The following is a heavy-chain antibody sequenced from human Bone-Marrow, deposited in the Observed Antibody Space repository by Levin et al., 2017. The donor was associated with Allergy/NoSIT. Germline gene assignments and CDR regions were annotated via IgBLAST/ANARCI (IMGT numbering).Heavy chain of an antibody. CDR3: ARGPCSVGRCNMGDWFDP. V-gene: IGHV3-21*01. D-gene: IGHD2-15*01. CDR2: ISSTKTYI. J-gene: IGHJ5*02. CDR1: GFIFNSYN. Sequence: PGESLKISCAASGFIFNSYNMNWVRQAPGKGLEWVSSISSTKTYIYYADSVRGRFTISRDNALNSLYLQMSSLRADDTAVYYCARGPCSVGRCNMGDWFDPWGQGTLVTVSS.